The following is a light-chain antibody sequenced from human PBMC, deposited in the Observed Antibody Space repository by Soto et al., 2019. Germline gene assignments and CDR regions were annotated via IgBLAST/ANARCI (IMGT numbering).Light chain of an antibody. J-gene: IGKJ5*01. V-gene: IGKV1-5*01. CDR3: QYYRGLSS. Sequence: DIQMTQSPSTLSASVGDRVTITCRASRRISRYLAWYQQKPGEAPKLLIYDASSLQSGVPSRFSGSGSGTEFSLSITGLQPDDFATYYCQYYRGLSSFGPGTRLEIK. CDR2: DAS. CDR1: RRISRY.